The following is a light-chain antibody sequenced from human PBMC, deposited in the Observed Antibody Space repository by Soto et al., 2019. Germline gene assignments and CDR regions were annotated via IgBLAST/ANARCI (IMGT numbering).Light chain of an antibody. CDR2: DVS. Sequence: QSALTQPASVSGSPGQSITISCTGTSSDVGGHIYVSWYQQHPGKAHKLMIYDVSNRPSGVSNRFSASKSGNTASLTISGLQAEDDADYYCSSYTSSSTLVFGTGTKVTVL. CDR1: SSDVGGHIY. J-gene: IGLJ1*01. CDR3: SSYTSSSTLV. V-gene: IGLV2-14*01.